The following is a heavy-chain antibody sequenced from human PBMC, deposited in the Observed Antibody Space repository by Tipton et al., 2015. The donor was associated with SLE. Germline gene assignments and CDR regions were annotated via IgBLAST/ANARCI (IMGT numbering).Heavy chain of an antibody. CDR2: IYYSGST. CDR3: ARETLGGYYFDY. D-gene: IGHD3-10*01. J-gene: IGHJ4*02. Sequence: TLSLTCTVSGGSISSYYWGWIRQPPGKGLEWIGYIYYSGSTNYNPSLKSRVTISVDTSKNQFSLKLSSVTAADTAVYYCARETLGGYYFDYWGQGTLVTVSS. V-gene: IGHV4-59*01. CDR1: GGSISSYY.